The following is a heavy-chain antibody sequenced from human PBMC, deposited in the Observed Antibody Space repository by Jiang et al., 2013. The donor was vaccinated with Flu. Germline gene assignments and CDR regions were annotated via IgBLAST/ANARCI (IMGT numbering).Heavy chain of an antibody. CDR2: IYYSGST. CDR3: LVQWELQSFDY. Sequence: LLKPSETLSLTCTVSGGSISSSSYYWGWIRQPPGKGLEWIGSIYYSGSTYYNPSLKSRVTISVDTSKNQFSLKLSSVTAADTAVYYCLVQWELQSFDYWGQGTLVTVSS. D-gene: IGHD1-26*01. V-gene: IGHV4-39*01. CDR1: GGSISSSSYY. J-gene: IGHJ4*02.